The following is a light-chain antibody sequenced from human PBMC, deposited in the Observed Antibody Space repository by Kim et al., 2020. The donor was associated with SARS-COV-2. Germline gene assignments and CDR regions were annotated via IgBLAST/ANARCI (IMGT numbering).Light chain of an antibody. V-gene: IGKV1-27*01. J-gene: IGKJ1*01. CDR1: QDIANS. Sequence: ASVGDRVTITCRARQDIANSLAWYQQKPGKVPKVLIYAASTLQSGVPSRFSGSGSGTEFTLTIGSLQTEDVATYYCQKYNSAPCTFGPGTKVDIK. CDR2: AAS. CDR3: QKYNSAPCT.